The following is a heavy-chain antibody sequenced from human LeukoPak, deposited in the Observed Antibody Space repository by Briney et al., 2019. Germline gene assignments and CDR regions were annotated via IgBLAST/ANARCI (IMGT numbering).Heavy chain of an antibody. CDR1: GFTFSSYA. CDR3: ATSKYSGSY. J-gene: IGHJ4*02. Sequence: PPGGSLRLSCAASGFTFSSYAMSWVRQAPGKGLEWVSAISGSGGRIYYGASVKGRFTISRDNSKNTLNLQMNSLRAEDTAVYYCATSKYSGSYWGQGTLVTVSS. V-gene: IGHV3-23*01. D-gene: IGHD1-26*01. CDR2: ISGSGGRI.